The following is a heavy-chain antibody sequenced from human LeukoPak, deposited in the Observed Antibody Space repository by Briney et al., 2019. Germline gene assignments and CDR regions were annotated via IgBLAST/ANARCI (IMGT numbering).Heavy chain of an antibody. V-gene: IGHV4-31*03. J-gene: IGHJ4*02. Sequence: SQTLSLTCTVSGGSISSGGYYWSWIRQHPGKGLEWIGYIYYSGSTYYNPSLKSRVTISVDTSKNQFSLKLSSVTAADTAVYYCARADGGYYGSGSYYGLFDYWGQGTLVTVSS. CDR2: IYYSGST. CDR1: GGSISSGGYY. CDR3: ARADGGYYGSGSYYGLFDY. D-gene: IGHD3-10*01.